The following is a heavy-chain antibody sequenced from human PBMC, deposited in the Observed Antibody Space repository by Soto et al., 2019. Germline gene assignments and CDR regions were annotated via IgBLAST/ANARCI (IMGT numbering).Heavy chain of an antibody. CDR1: GFTVSSNY. Sequence: HPGGSLRLSCAASGFTVSSNYMSWVRQAPGKGLEWVSVIYSGGSTYYADSVKGRFTISRHNSKNTLYLQMNSLRAEDTAVYYCASRIRYSYGNFDYWGQGTLVTVSS. V-gene: IGHV3-53*04. CDR2: IYSGGST. CDR3: ASRIRYSYGNFDY. D-gene: IGHD5-18*01. J-gene: IGHJ4*02.